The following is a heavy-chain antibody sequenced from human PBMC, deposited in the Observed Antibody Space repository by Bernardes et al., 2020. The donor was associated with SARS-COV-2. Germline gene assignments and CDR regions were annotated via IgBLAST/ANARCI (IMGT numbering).Heavy chain of an antibody. D-gene: IGHD1-1*01. CDR3: AKAPTPLVTTGTTSD. V-gene: IGHV3-74*01. J-gene: IGHJ4*02. Sequence: GGSLRLSCAGSGYSFSRFWMHWVRQVPGKGLVWVSRIDTNGNIFDYADSVKGRFTISRDNSKNTLYLQMNSLRAEDTAVYYCAKAPTPLVTTGTTSDWGQGTLVTVSS. CDR1: GYSFSRFW. CDR2: IDTNGNIF.